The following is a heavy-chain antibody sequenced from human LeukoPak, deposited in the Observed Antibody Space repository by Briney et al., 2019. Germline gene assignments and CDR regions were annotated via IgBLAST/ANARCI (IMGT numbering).Heavy chain of an antibody. D-gene: IGHD3-22*01. Sequence: SETLSLTCTVSGGSISSSSYYWGWIRQPPGKGLEWIGSIYYSGSTYYNPSLKSRVTISVDTSKNQFSLKLSSVTAADTAVYYCAREGAYYYDSSGPFDYWGQGTLVTVSS. V-gene: IGHV4-39*07. CDR3: AREGAYYYDSSGPFDY. J-gene: IGHJ4*02. CDR2: IYYSGST. CDR1: GGSISSSSYY.